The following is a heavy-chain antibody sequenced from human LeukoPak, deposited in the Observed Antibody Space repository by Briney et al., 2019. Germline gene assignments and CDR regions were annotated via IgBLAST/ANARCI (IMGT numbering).Heavy chain of an antibody. Sequence: GASVKVSCKASGYTFTSYYMHWVRQAPGQGLEWMGIINPSGGSTSYAQKFQGRVTMTRDTSTSTVYMELSSLRSDDTAVYYCARGYRTVGAIEYFQHWGQGTLVTVSS. V-gene: IGHV1-46*01. J-gene: IGHJ1*01. CDR3: ARGYRTVGAIEYFQH. CDR2: INPSGGST. CDR1: GYTFTSYY. D-gene: IGHD1-26*01.